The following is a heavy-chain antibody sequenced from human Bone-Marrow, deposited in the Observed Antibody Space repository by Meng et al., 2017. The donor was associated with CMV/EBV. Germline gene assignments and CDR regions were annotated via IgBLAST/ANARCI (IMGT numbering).Heavy chain of an antibody. CDR2: ITGSSSTI. V-gene: IGHV3-48*04. J-gene: IGHJ4*01. CDR3: ARGFWNPYYEDTHDF. Sequence: GESLKISCAASGFTFTSYSMNWVRQAPGEGLEWVSYITGSSSTINYADSVKGRFTISRDNAKNLLYLQMNSLRAEDTAVFYCARGFWNPYYEDTHDFWGHGTLVTVSS. D-gene: IGHD3-3*01. CDR1: GFTFTSYS.